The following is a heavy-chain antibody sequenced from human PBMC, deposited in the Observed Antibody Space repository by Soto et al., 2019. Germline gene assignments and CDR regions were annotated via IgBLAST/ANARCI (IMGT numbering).Heavy chain of an antibody. CDR2: IYYSGST. CDR3: ARHDRGTKNGNWFDP. V-gene: IGHV4-59*08. D-gene: IGHD3-22*01. Sequence: PSETLSLTCTVSGGSISSYYWSWIRQPPGKGLEWIGYIYYSGSTNYNPSLKSRVTISVDTSKNQFSLKLSSVTAADTAVYYCARHDRGTKNGNWFDPWGQGTLVTVSS. CDR1: GGSISSYY. J-gene: IGHJ5*02.